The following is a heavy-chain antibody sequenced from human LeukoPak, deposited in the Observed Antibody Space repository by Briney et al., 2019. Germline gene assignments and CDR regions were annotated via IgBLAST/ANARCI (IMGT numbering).Heavy chain of an antibody. CDR1: GYTFTSYY. CDR3: ARDLDYKGDY. V-gene: IGHV1-69*04. Sequence: GASVKVSCKASGYTFTSYYMHWVRQAPGQGLEWMGRIIPILGIANYAQKFQGRVTITADKSTSTAYMELSSLRSEDTAVYYCARDLDYKGDYWGQGTLVTVSS. J-gene: IGHJ4*02. CDR2: IIPILGIA. D-gene: IGHD4-11*01.